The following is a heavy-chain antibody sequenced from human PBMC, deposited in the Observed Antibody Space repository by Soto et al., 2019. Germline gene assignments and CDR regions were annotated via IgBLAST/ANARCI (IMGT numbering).Heavy chain of an antibody. V-gene: IGHV3-74*01. CDR3: ARGYSSGPDY. Sequence: EVQLVESGGGLVQPGGSLRLSCAASGFTFSNHWMHWVRQAPGKGLEWVSRINSDGSTTTYADSVKGRFTIFRHNAKNTLYLQLTSLRAEDTALYYCARGYSSGPDYWGQGTLVTVSS. CDR2: INSDGSTT. J-gene: IGHJ4*02. D-gene: IGHD6-19*01. CDR1: GFTFSNHW.